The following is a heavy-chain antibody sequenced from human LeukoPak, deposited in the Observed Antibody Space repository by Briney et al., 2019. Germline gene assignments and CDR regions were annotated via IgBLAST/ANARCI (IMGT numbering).Heavy chain of an antibody. CDR3: AREYSSSSSREIADH. D-gene: IGHD6-6*01. CDR1: GGSISSGDYY. J-gene: IGHJ5*02. Sequence: PSETLSLTCTVSGGSISSGDYYWSWIRQPPGKGLEWIGYIYYSGSTYYNPSLKSRVTISVDTSKNQFSLKLSSVTAADTAVYYCAREYSSSSSREIADHWGQGTLVTVSS. V-gene: IGHV4-30-4*08. CDR2: IYYSGST.